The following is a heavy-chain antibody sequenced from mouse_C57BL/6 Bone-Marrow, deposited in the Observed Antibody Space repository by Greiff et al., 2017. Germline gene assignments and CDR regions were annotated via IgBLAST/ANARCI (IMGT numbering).Heavy chain of an antibody. CDR2: IRLKSDNYAT. J-gene: IGHJ3*01. V-gene: IGHV6-3*01. CDR1: GFTFSNYW. D-gene: IGHD4-1*01. CDR3: TVTGRFAY. Sequence: EVKLMESGGGLVQPGGSMKLSCVASGFTFSNYWMNWVRQSPEKGLEWVAQIRLKSDNYATHYAESVKGRFTISRDDSKSSVYLQMNNLRAEDTGIYYCTVTGRFAYWGQGTLVTVSA.